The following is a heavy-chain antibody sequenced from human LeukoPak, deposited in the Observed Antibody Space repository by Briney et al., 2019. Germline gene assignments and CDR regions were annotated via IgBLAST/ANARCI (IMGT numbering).Heavy chain of an antibody. V-gene: IGHV3-23*01. CDR2: ISGSGGST. J-gene: IGHJ4*02. Sequence: GGSLRLSCAASGFTFSSYAMSWVRQAPGKGLEWVSAISGSGGSTYYADSVKGRFTISRDNSKNTLYLQMNSLRAEDTAVYYCAKGGDFDWLLYIDYWGQGTLVTVSS. CDR3: AKGGDFDWLLYIDY. D-gene: IGHD3-9*01. CDR1: GFTFSSYA.